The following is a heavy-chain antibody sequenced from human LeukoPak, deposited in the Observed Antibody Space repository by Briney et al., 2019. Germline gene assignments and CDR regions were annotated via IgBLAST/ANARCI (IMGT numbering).Heavy chain of an antibody. J-gene: IGHJ4*02. D-gene: IGHD3-22*01. V-gene: IGHV1-69*04. Sequence: SVKVSCKASGGTFSSYAISWVRQAPGQGLEWMGRIIPIFGIANYAQKFQGRVTITADKSTSTAYMELSSLRSGDTAVYYCARDYDSSGPFDYWGQGTLVTVSS. CDR2: IIPIFGIA. CDR3: ARDYDSSGPFDY. CDR1: GGTFSSYA.